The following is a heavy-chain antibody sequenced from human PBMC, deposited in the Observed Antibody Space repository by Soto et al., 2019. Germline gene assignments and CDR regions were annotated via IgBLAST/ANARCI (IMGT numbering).Heavy chain of an antibody. J-gene: IGHJ4*02. CDR2: INPSGGST. CDR3: ATGVTMYYDFWSGYYPTDY. Sequence: ASVKVSCKASGYTFTSYYMHWVRQAPGQGLEWMGIINPSGGSTSYAQKFQGRVTMTRDTSTSTVYMELSSLRSEDTAVYYCATGVTMYYDFWSGYYPTDYWGQGTLVTVSS. V-gene: IGHV1-46*03. D-gene: IGHD3-3*01. CDR1: GYTFTSYY.